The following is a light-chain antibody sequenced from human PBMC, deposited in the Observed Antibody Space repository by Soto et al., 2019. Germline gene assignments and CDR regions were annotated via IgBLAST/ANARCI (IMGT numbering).Light chain of an antibody. V-gene: IGKV3-20*01. Sequence: EIVLTQFPGTLSSSPGERATLSCRASQSVGRNYVAWYQQKPGQAPRVIIYAASNRASGIPDRFSGSGSGSDFTVTIGRLEPEDFAVYYCQQYGTSPWAFGQGTKVEIK. CDR3: QQYGTSPWA. J-gene: IGKJ1*01. CDR1: QSVGRNY. CDR2: AAS.